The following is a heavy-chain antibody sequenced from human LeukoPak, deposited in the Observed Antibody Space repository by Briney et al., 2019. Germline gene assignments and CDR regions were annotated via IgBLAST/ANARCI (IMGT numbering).Heavy chain of an antibody. Sequence: GGSRRLSCAASGFTFSIYAMSWVRQGPGKGLQWVSSITSRGESTLYVDSVKGRFTITRDNSENTLYLQMHSLRAEDTAVYYCARDRPNYYGSDGHYYRRDGDYWGRGTLVSVSS. CDR2: ITSRGEST. CDR3: ARDRPNYYGSDGHYYRRDGDY. CDR1: GFTFSIYA. J-gene: IGHJ4*02. V-gene: IGHV3-23*01. D-gene: IGHD3-22*01.